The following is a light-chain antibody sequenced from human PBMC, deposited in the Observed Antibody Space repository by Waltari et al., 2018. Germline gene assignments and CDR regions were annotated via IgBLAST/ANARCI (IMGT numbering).Light chain of an antibody. CDR2: EVS. Sequence: QSALTQPASVPGSPGPSITISRTGTHCDVGAYNFVSWYRQHPGKAPHLIIYEVSERPPGISDRFSGSKSDNTASLTISGLQADDEAVYYCSSYTTSNAPGVFGTGTKVTVL. CDR3: SSYTTSNAPGV. CDR1: HCDVGAYNF. V-gene: IGLV2-14*01. J-gene: IGLJ1*01.